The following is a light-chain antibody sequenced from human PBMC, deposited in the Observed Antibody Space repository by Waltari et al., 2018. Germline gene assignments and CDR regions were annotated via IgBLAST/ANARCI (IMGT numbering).Light chain of an antibody. Sequence: DIQMTQSPSTVSASVGHRVTITCRASHSISSWLAWYQQKPGKAPKLLIYDASSLESGVPSRFSGSGSGTEFTLTISSLQPDDFAAYYCQQYNTYPWTFGQGTKVEIK. J-gene: IGKJ1*01. V-gene: IGKV1-5*01. CDR2: DAS. CDR1: HSISSW. CDR3: QQYNTYPWT.